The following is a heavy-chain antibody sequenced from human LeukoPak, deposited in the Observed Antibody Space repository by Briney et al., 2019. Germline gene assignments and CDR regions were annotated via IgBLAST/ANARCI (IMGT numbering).Heavy chain of an antibody. Sequence: SETLSLTCTVSGASINNNFWTWIRQPPGKGLEWIGYIYSSGSANYNPSLKSRVIISGDTSKNQISLNLTSVAAADTAVYFCARHRDYYDTWGHGTLVTVSS. CDR3: ARHRDYYDT. J-gene: IGHJ4*01. CDR1: GASINNNF. D-gene: IGHD3-22*01. CDR2: IYSSGSA. V-gene: IGHV4-59*08.